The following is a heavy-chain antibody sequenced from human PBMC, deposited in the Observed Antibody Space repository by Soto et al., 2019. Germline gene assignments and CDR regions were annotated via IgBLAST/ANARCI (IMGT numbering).Heavy chain of an antibody. D-gene: IGHD3-3*01. Sequence: EVQLLESGGGLVQPGGSLRLSCAASGFTFSSYAMSWVRQALGKGLEWVSAISASGGSTYYADSVKGRFTISRDHSKNTLYLQMNSLRADDTAVYYCAKLDNYDFWSDSSHNWFDPWGQGTLVTVSS. CDR3: AKLDNYDFWSDSSHNWFDP. CDR1: GFTFSSYA. J-gene: IGHJ5*02. CDR2: ISASGGST. V-gene: IGHV3-23*01.